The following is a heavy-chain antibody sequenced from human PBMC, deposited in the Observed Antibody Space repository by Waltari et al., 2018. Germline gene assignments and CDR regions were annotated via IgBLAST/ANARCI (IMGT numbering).Heavy chain of an antibody. CDR2: VHHSGKT. D-gene: IGHD2-2*01. J-gene: IGHJ4*02. V-gene: IGHV4-4*02. Sequence: QVHLQESGQGLVKPSGTLSLTCAVSGDSISGNYWWSWVRQSPEKGLEWIGQVHHSGKTHYNPSLQRRVAISVDKPKNQFSLNLNSVTAADTAIYYCAGDRAIGLFFDYWGRGTLVTVSS. CDR1: GDSISGNYW. CDR3: AGDRAIGLFFDY.